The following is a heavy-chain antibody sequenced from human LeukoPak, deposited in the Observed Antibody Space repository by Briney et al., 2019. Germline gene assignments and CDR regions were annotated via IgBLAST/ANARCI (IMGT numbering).Heavy chain of an antibody. J-gene: IGHJ4*01. CDR3: ARQMNTVMADY. CDR2: IFYSGST. D-gene: IGHD4-17*01. V-gene: IGHV4-39*01. Sequence: SETLSLTCSVSGGSISSSSYFWGWIRQPPGKGLEWIGSIFYSGSTYYNPSLNSRVTISIDTSKNQFSLRLSSVTAADTAVYYCARQMNTVMADYCGDGKLVTVSS. CDR1: GGSISSSSYF.